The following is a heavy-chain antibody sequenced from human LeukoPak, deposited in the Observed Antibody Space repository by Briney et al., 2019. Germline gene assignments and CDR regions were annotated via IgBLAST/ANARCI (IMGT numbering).Heavy chain of an antibody. CDR2: ISYDGSNK. Sequence: PGGSLRLSCAASGFTFSSYGMHWVRQAPGKGLEGVAVISYDGSNKYYADSVKGRFTISRDNSKNTLYLQMNSLRAEDTAVYYCANGFCGGGCYYFDYWGQGTLVTVSS. V-gene: IGHV3-30*18. CDR3: ANGFCGGGCYYFDY. D-gene: IGHD2-21*02. CDR1: GFTFSSYG. J-gene: IGHJ4*02.